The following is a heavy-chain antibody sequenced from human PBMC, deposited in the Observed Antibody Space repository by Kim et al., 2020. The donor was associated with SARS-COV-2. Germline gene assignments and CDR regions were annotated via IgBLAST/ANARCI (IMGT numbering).Heavy chain of an antibody. D-gene: IGHD3-3*01. J-gene: IGHJ4*02. Sequence: SETLSLTCTVSGGSVSTISYYWTWLRQPPGKGLEWIGYVYYSGNNNYNPSLKSRVAISLDTSSDQFSLNLTSVTTADTAVYYCARCTLFGVVINWDQGTLITVSS. CDR2: VYYSGNN. CDR1: GGSVSTISYY. CDR3: ARCTLFGVVIN. V-gene: IGHV4-61*01.